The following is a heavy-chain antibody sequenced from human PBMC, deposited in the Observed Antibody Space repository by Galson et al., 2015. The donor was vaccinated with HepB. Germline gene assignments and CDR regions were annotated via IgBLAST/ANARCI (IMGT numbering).Heavy chain of an antibody. CDR2: MNPNSGNT. CDR1: GYTFTSYD. CDR3: ARGQYSRPNWFDP. V-gene: IGHV1-8*01. Sequence: SVKVSCKASGYTFTSYDINWVRQATGQGLEWMGWMNPNSGNTGYAQKFQGRVTMTRNTSISTAYMELSSLGSEDTAVYYCARGQYSRPNWFDPWGQGTLVTVSS. J-gene: IGHJ5*02. D-gene: IGHD6-13*01.